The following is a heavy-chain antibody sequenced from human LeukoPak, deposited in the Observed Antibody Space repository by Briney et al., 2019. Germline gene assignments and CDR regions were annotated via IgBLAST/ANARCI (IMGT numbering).Heavy chain of an antibody. CDR1: GFTFSSYG. V-gene: IGHV3-33*01. D-gene: IGHD3-3*01. J-gene: IGHJ4*02. CDR2: IWYDGSNK. CDR3: ARDQVGTIFGVVLKGYFDY. Sequence: PGRSLRLSCAASGFTFSSYGMHWVRQAPGKGLEWVAVIWYDGSNKYYADSVKGRFTISRDNSKNTLYLQVNSLRAEDTAVYYCARDQVGTIFGVVLKGYFDYWGQGTLVTVTS.